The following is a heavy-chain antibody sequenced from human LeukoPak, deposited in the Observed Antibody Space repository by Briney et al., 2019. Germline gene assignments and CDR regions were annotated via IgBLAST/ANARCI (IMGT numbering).Heavy chain of an antibody. D-gene: IGHD1-26*01. CDR2: IIPIFGIA. CDR3: AESPLGATSVNFGY. V-gene: IGHV1-69*04. J-gene: IGHJ4*02. CDR1: GGTFSSYA. Sequence: ASVKVSCKASGGTFSSYAISWVRQAPGQGLEWMGRIIPIFGIANYAQKFQGRVTITADKSTSTAYMELSSLRSEDTAVYYCAESPLGATSVNFGYWGQGTLVTVSS.